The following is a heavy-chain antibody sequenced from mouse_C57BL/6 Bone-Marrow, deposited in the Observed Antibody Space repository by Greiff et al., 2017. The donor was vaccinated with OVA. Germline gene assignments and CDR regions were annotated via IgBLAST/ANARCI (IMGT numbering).Heavy chain of an antibody. CDR3: ARHYGSSHWYFDV. CDR1: GYTFTSYW. V-gene: IGHV1-7*01. J-gene: IGHJ1*03. Sequence: VQLQESGADLAKPGASVKLSCKASGYTFTSYWMHWVKQRPGQGLEWIGYINPSSGYTKYNQKFKDKATLTADKSSSTAYMQLSSLTYEDSAVYYCARHYGSSHWYFDVWGTGTTVTVSS. CDR2: INPSSGYT. D-gene: IGHD1-1*01.